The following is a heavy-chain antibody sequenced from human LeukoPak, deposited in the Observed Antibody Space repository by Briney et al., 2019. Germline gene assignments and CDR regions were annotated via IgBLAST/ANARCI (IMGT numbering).Heavy chain of an antibody. CDR1: GFTFSNYG. Sequence: PGRSLRLSCAASGFTFSNYGMHWVRPAPGKGRAWVALISYDGSNKYYADSVKGRFPISRDNSKNTLYLQMISLRAEDTAVYYCAKDAFQDISAYYSPFDSWGQGTLVTVSS. D-gene: IGHD3-22*01. CDR3: AKDAFQDISAYYSPFDS. CDR2: ISYDGSNK. V-gene: IGHV3-30*18. J-gene: IGHJ4*02.